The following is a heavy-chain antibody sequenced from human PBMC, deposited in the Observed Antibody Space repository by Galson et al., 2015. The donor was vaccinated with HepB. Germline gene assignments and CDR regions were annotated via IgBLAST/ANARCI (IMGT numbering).Heavy chain of an antibody. V-gene: IGHV4-34*01. CDR2: INHSGSA. J-gene: IGHJ4*02. CDR1: GGSFSGYY. D-gene: IGHD5-12*01. CDR3: VVGVYGYRYYFDY. Sequence: LSLTCAVYGGSFSGYYWSWIRQPPGKGLEWIGEINHSGSANYNPSLKSRVTISVDTSKNQFSLKLSSVTAADTAVYYCVVGVYGYRYYFDYWGQGTLVTVSS.